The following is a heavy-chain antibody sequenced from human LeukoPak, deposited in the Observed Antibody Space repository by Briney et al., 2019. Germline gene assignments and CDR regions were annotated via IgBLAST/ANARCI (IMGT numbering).Heavy chain of an antibody. CDR2: VVSSSEYK. J-gene: IGHJ4*02. CDR3: AKDVSYSSGWPEIDY. CDR1: EFTFSSYT. Sequence: GGSLRLSCTASEFTFSSYTMNWVRQAPGMGLEWVSSVVSSSEYKSYADAVKGRFTISRDNAKNSLYLQMNSLRAEDTALYYCAKDVSYSSGWPEIDYWGQGTLVTVSS. V-gene: IGHV3-21*04. D-gene: IGHD6-19*01.